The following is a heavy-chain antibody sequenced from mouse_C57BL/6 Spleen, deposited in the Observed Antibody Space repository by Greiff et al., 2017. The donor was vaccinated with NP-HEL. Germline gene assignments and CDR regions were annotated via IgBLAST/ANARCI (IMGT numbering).Heavy chain of an antibody. CDR1: GYTFTSYD. J-gene: IGHJ2*01. CDR3: ARERVTTGGYYFDY. CDR2: IYPRDGST. D-gene: IGHD2-2*01. Sequence: QVQLKQSGPELVKPGASVKLSCKASGYTFTSYDINWVKQRPGQGLEWIGWIYPRDGSTKYNEKFKGKATLTVDTSSSTAYMELHSLTSEDSAVYFCARERVTTGGYYFDYWGQGTTLTVSS. V-gene: IGHV1-85*01.